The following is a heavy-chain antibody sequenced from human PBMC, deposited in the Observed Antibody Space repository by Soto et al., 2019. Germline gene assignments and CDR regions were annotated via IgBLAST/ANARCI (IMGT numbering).Heavy chain of an antibody. V-gene: IGHV1-69*01. D-gene: IGHD3-22*01. Sequence: SGKVSGEASGGTFSWNPISWVRQAPGQGLEWVGGIVPIFGSANYVQKFQGRVTITADENTRTVYMELSRLRSEDMAVYYCARHFDSDTPGYSYRYCGQAALVAVSS. CDR2: IVPIFGSA. CDR3: ARHFDSDTPGYSYRY. J-gene: IGHJ4*02. CDR1: GGTFSWNP.